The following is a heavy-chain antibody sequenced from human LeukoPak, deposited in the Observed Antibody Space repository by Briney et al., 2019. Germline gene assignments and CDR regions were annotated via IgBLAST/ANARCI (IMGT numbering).Heavy chain of an antibody. CDR2: INHSGST. CDR1: GGSFSGYY. J-gene: IGHJ3*02. V-gene: IGHV4-34*01. D-gene: IGHD6-13*01. CDR3: ARAYSSSWYYDAFDI. Sequence: SETLSLTCAVYGGSFSGYYWSWIRQPPGKGLEWIGEINHSGSTNYNPSLESRVTISVDTSKNQFSLKLSSVTAADTAVYYCARAYSSSWYYDAFDIWGQGTMVTVSS.